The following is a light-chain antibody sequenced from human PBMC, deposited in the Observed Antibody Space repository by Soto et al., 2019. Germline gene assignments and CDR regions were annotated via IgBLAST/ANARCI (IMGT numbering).Light chain of an antibody. CDR1: QGISSW. J-gene: IGKJ4*02. CDR2: AAA. Sequence: DIQMTQSPPSVSASVGDRVTITSRASQGISSWVAWHQQKPGEFPDLLNYAAASLQSGVPSRFSGSAYGTEFSVTLSGMQAEDFATNYCQQADTFPLALGGGTKVEIK. V-gene: IGKV1-12*01. CDR3: QQADTFPLA.